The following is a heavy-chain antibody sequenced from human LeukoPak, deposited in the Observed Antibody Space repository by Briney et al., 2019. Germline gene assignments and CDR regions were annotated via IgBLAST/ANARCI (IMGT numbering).Heavy chain of an antibody. CDR2: ISGSGGST. D-gene: IGHD6-19*01. CDR3: AKDGPGIAVAGTFDY. V-gene: IGHV3-23*01. CDR1: GFTFSSYG. Sequence: GGSLRLPCAASGFTFSSYGMSWVRQAPGKGLEWVSAISGSGGSTYYADSVKGRFTISRDNSKNTLYLQMNSLRAEDTAVYYCAKDGPGIAVAGTFDYWGQGTLVTVSS. J-gene: IGHJ4*02.